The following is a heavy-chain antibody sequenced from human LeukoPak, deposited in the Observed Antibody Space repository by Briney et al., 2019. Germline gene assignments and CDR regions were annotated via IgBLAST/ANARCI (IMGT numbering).Heavy chain of an antibody. CDR2: FDPEGGET. Sequence: ASVKVSCKVSGYTLTELSMHWVRQAPGKGLEWMGGFDPEGGETIYAQKFQGRVTMTEDTSTDTAYMELSSLRSEDTAVYYCATIDGHYDSSGYWGQGTLVTVSS. D-gene: IGHD3-22*01. V-gene: IGHV1-24*01. J-gene: IGHJ4*02. CDR1: GYTLTELS. CDR3: ATIDGHYDSSGY.